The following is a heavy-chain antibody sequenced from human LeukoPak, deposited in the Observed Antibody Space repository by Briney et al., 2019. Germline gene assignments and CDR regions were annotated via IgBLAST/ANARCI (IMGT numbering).Heavy chain of an antibody. CDR1: GFTFSSYG. D-gene: IGHD3-3*02. J-gene: IGHJ6*02. V-gene: IGHV3-23*01. CDR3: GRDYHLGGIDV. Sequence: GGSPRLSCAASGFTFSSYGMSWVRQAPGKGLEWVSAIGGRDGSTYYADSVKGRFTISRDNSKNTLYVQMNSLRAEDTAVYYCGRDYHLGGIDVWGQGTTVTVSS. CDR2: IGGRDGST.